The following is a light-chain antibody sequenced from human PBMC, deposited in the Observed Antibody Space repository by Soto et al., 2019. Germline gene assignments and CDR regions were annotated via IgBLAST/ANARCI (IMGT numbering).Light chain of an antibody. CDR2: DAS. CDR3: LQSDNLPALT. J-gene: IGKJ4*01. Sequence: DIQMTQSPSSLSASVGDRVTITCQASQDISNYLNWYQQKPGKAPKLLIYDASNLETGVPSRFSGSGSGTDFTFTISSLQSEDIATYYCLQSDNLPALTFGGGTKVEIK. V-gene: IGKV1-33*01. CDR1: QDISNY.